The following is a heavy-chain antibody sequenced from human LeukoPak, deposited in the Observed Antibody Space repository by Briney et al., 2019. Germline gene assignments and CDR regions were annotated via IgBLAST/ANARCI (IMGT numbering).Heavy chain of an antibody. CDR3: AREGRWSSGSQMPRGFDY. CDR1: GFTFSSYS. V-gene: IGHV3-21*01. Sequence: GGSLRLSCAASGFTFSSYSMNWVRQAPGKGLEWVSSISSSSSYIYYADSVKGRFTISRDNAKNSLYLQMNSLRAEDTAVYYCAREGRWSSGSQMPRGFDYWGRGTLVTVSS. J-gene: IGHJ4*02. D-gene: IGHD3-10*01. CDR2: ISSSSSYI.